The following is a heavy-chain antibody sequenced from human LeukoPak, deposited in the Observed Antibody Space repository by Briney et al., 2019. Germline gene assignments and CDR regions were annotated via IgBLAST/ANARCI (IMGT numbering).Heavy chain of an antibody. CDR3: ARSGYSSSWYGSRLYYFDY. CDR1: GFTFSSYA. V-gene: IGHV3-23*01. D-gene: IGHD6-13*01. Sequence: GGSLRLSCAASGFTFSSYAMSWVRQAPGKGLEWVSAISGSGGSTYYADSVKGRFTISRDNSKNTLYLQMNSLRAEDTAVYYCARSGYSSSWYGSRLYYFDYWGQGTLVTVSS. J-gene: IGHJ4*02. CDR2: ISGSGGST.